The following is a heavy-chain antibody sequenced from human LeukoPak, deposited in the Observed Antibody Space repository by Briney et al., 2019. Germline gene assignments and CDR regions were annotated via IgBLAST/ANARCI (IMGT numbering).Heavy chain of an antibody. CDR1: GGSNSSYY. CDR2: IYYSGST. D-gene: IGHD3-22*01. CDR3: ARVGSYYYDSSGYSLEYNWFDP. Sequence: SETLSLTCTVSGGSNSSYYWSWVRQPPGKGLEWIGYIYYSGSTNYNPSLKSRVTISVDTSKNQFSLKLSSVTAADTAVYYCARVGSYYYDSSGYSLEYNWFDPWGQGTLVTVSS. J-gene: IGHJ5*02. V-gene: IGHV4-59*01.